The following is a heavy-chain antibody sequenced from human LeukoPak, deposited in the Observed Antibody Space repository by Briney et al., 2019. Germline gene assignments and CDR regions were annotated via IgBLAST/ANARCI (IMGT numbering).Heavy chain of an antibody. CDR2: IYYSGSI. Sequence: TSETLSLTCTVSGGSISNNYWNWHWIRQPQGRGLEWIGYIYYSGSINYNPSLRSRVTIAVDKSNNQVSLKLSSVTAADTAMYYCARDKSGPTSYYDVFDIWGQGTMVTVSS. CDR1: GGSISNNY. V-gene: IGHV4-59*01. CDR3: ARDKSGPTSYYDVFDI. D-gene: IGHD2/OR15-2a*01. J-gene: IGHJ3*02.